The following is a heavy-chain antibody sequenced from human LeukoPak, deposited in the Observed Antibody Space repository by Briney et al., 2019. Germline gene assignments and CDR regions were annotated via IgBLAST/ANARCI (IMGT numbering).Heavy chain of an antibody. J-gene: IGHJ4*02. CDR2: ISGSGGST. CDR1: GFTFSSYA. D-gene: IGHD6-19*01. CDR3: ARGWYNSGYYCDY. V-gene: IGHV3-23*01. Sequence: GGSLRLSCAASGFTFSSYAMSWVRQAPGKGLEWVSAISGSGGSTYYADSVKGRFTISRDNAKNSLYLQMNSLRAEDTAVYYCARGWYNSGYYCDYWGQGTLVTVSS.